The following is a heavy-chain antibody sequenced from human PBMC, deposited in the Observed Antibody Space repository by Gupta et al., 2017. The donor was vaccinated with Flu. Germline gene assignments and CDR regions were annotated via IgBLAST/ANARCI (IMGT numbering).Heavy chain of an antibody. D-gene: IGHD2-15*01. CDR2: ISSSSSNI. Sequence: VRLVESGGGLVQPGGSLRLCCAASGFTFSLYAQSWVRQAPGKGLEWVSVISSSSSNIDYADSVKGRFTISRDNAQNTVHLQMTSLRDDDAAVYYCAKGDGYNRCSCYHFDHWGQGTLVTVSS. CDR3: AKGDGYNRCSCYHFDH. CDR1: GFTFSLYA. J-gene: IGHJ4*01. V-gene: IGHV3-23*04.